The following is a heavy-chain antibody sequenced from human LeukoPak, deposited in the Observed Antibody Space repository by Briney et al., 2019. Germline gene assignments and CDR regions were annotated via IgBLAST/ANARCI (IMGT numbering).Heavy chain of an antibody. CDR1: GFPLSNYA. Sequence: GGSLRLSCAASGFPLSNYAMHWVRQPAGEGLEWVSALGTAGDTFYPGSVKGRFTISRDNAKKSLFLQMNSLRAEDTAVYYCARQNTPHGNFDYWGQGTLVTVSS. J-gene: IGHJ4*02. CDR3: ARQNTPHGNFDY. D-gene: IGHD5-24*01. V-gene: IGHV3-13*01. CDR2: LGTAGDT.